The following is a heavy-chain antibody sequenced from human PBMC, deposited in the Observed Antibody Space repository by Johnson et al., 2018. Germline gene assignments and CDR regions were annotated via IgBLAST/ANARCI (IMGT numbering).Heavy chain of an antibody. J-gene: IGHJ6*02. V-gene: IGHV3-23*04. CDR2: LSGSGGST. CDR1: GFTFSSYA. CDR3: AKARSDYLGLVGYYYGMDV. Sequence: EVQLVESGGGLVQPGGSXRLSCAASGFTFSSYAMSWVRQAPGKGLEWVSALSGSGGSTYYADPVKGRFTISRDNSKNQLYLQMNSLRAEDTAVYYCAKARSDYLGLVGYYYGMDVWGQGTTVTVSS. D-gene: IGHD4-17*01.